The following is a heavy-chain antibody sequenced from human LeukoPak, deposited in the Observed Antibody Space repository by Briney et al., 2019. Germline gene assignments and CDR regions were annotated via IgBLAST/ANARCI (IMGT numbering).Heavy chain of an antibody. CDR3: VKDIQRVYYYDSSGYNYFDY. V-gene: IGHV3-23*01. J-gene: IGHJ4*02. Sequence: GGSLRLSCAASGFTFSSYAMSWVRQAPGKGLEWVSAISGSGGSTYYADSVKGRFTISRDNSKNTLYLQMNSLRAEDTAVYYCVKDIQRVYYYDSSGYNYFDYWGQGTLVTVSS. CDR2: ISGSGGST. CDR1: GFTFSSYA. D-gene: IGHD3-22*01.